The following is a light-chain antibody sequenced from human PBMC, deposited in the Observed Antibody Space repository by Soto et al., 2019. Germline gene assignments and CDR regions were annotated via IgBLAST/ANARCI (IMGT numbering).Light chain of an antibody. Sequence: ETVLTHSRCALSFSPGASATLSCRASQSLRSGDLAWYRQIPGQAPRLLIYGASSRATGVPDRFSGSGSGTDFNLTISRLQPEDFAMYYCQQYGTSPRTFGQGTKVDIK. J-gene: IGKJ1*01. CDR3: QQYGTSPRT. V-gene: IGKV3-20*01. CDR2: GAS. CDR1: QSLRSGD.